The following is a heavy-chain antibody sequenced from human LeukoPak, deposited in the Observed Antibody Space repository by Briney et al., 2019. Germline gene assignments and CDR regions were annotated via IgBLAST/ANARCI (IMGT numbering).Heavy chain of an antibody. J-gene: IGHJ3*02. V-gene: IGHV3-30*18. CDR2: ISYDGTNK. D-gene: IGHD2-8*01. CDR1: GFPFNTYG. CDR3: AKEPLRLTNDAFDI. Sequence: PGRSLRLSCAASGFPFNTYGMHWVRQAPGKGLEWVAVISYDGTNKFYADSVKGRFTISRDNSKNTLYLQMNSLRAEDTAVYYCAKEPLRLTNDAFDIWGQGTMVTVSS.